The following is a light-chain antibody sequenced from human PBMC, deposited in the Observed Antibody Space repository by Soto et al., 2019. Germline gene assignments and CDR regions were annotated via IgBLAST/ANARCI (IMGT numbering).Light chain of an antibody. V-gene: IGKV3-20*01. CDR3: QQSSGSSLT. Sequence: EIVLTQSPGTLSLSPGERATLSCRASQIVRSDYLAWYQQKPGQAPRLLIYGASSRATGIPDRFSGSGSGTDFTLTINGLEPEDFAVYYCQQSSGSSLTFGGGTKVEIK. J-gene: IGKJ4*02. CDR1: QIVRSDY. CDR2: GAS.